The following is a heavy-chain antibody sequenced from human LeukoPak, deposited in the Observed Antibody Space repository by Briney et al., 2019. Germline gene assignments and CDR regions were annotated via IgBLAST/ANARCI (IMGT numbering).Heavy chain of an antibody. CDR1: GGSISSYY. CDR2: IYYSGST. CDR3: ARIAGYNYGYNYFDS. Sequence: SETLSLTCTVSGGSISSYYWSWIRQPPGKGLEWIGYIYYSGSTNYNPSLKSRVTISVDTSKNQFSLKLSSVTAADTAVYYCARIAGYNYGYNYFDSWGQGTQITISS. V-gene: IGHV4-59*01. D-gene: IGHD5-18*01. J-gene: IGHJ4*02.